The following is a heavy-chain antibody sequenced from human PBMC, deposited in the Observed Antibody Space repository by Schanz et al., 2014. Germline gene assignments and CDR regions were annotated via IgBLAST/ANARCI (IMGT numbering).Heavy chain of an antibody. Sequence: DVQLVESGGGLAQPGGSLRLSCVASGFMFTKYAMNWVRQAPGKGLEWVSGISGTGTKTYYADSVKSRFTISRDNSKNTVFLQMNSLRAEDTAVYYCARACCRQENHYYYTGMDVWGQGTTVTVSS. CDR1: GFMFTKYA. D-gene: IGHD2-15*01. V-gene: IGHV3-23*04. CDR2: ISGTGTKT. CDR3: ARACCRQENHYYYTGMDV. J-gene: IGHJ6*02.